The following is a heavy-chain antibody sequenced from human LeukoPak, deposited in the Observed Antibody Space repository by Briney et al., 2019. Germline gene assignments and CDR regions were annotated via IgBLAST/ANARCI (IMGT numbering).Heavy chain of an antibody. J-gene: IGHJ6*02. Sequence: GESLKISCKGSGYSFTSYWIGWVRQMPGKGLEWMGIIYPGDSDTRYSPSFQGQVTISADKSIGTAYLQWGSLKASDTAMYYCARRGEVVAANYGMDVWGQGTTVTVSS. CDR2: IYPGDSDT. CDR1: GYSFTSYW. CDR3: ARRGEVVAANYGMDV. D-gene: IGHD2-15*01. V-gene: IGHV5-51*01.